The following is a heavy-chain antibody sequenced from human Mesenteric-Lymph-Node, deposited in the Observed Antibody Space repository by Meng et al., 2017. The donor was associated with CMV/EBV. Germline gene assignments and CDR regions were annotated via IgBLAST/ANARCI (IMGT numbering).Heavy chain of an antibody. Sequence: GESLKISCAASGFTFSSYGMHWVRQAPGKGLEWVTFIRYDGSNKYYADSVKGRFTISRDNSKNMLYLQMNTLRAEDTAVYYCATDPVDFWSGYDGFDPWGQGTLVTVSS. CDR1: GFTFSSYG. D-gene: IGHD3-3*01. CDR2: IRYDGSNK. J-gene: IGHJ5*02. CDR3: ATDPVDFWSGYDGFDP. V-gene: IGHV3-30*02.